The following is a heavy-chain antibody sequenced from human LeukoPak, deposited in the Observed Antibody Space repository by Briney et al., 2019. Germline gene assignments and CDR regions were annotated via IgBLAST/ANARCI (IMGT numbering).Heavy chain of an antibody. Sequence: PGRSLRLSCAASGFSFSNYGMQWVRQAPGKGVEWVALISTDGSIRYYADSVQGRFTISRDNSENALSLQMNSLRAEDTAVYFCAKDHGTGWHTDFWGQGVLVTVSS. CDR1: GFSFSNYG. D-gene: IGHD2-8*02. J-gene: IGHJ4*02. CDR2: ISTDGSIR. CDR3: AKDHGTGWHTDF. V-gene: IGHV3-30*18.